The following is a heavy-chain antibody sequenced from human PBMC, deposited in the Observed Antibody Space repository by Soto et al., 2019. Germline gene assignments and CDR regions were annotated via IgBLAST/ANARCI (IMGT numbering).Heavy chain of an antibody. CDR1: GGSISSGGYY. Sequence: QVQLQESGPGLVKPSQTLSLTCTVSGGSISSGGYYWSWIRQHPGKGLEWIGYIYYSGSTYYNPSLKSRVTISVDTSKNQFSLKLSSVTAADTAVYYCARDPDDSSGYSYYGMDVWGQGTTVTVSS. CDR3: ARDPDDSSGYSYYGMDV. CDR2: IYYSGST. J-gene: IGHJ6*02. D-gene: IGHD3-22*01. V-gene: IGHV4-31*03.